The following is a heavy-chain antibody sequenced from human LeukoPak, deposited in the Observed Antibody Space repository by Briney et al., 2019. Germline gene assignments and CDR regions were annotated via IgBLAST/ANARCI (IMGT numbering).Heavy chain of an antibody. J-gene: IGHJ4*02. CDR2: ISSSSNTI. D-gene: IGHD2-2*01. V-gene: IGHV3-48*04. CDR3: ARVFDPDCSSTACYGFDS. Sequence: GGSLRLSCAASGFTFSTYIMNWVRQAPGKGLEWVSYISSSSNTIYYADSVKGRVSISRDNARRSLHLEMNSLRVEDTAVYFCARVFDPDCSSTACYGFDSWGQGTLVTVSS. CDR1: GFTFSTYI.